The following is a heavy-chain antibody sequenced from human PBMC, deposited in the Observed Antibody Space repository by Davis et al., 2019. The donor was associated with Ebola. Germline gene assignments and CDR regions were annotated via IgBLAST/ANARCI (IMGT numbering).Heavy chain of an antibody. CDR1: GYTFTGYY. CDR3: ARDRYSDGSGYFFEQSH. D-gene: IGHD3-22*01. J-gene: IGHJ4*02. V-gene: IGHV1-46*03. Sequence: ASVKVSCKASGYTFTGYYIHWARQAPGQGLEWMGLIDRNGGEIVYAQKFQGRVTMTRDTSTSTVYMELSSLRSEDTAMYYCARDRYSDGSGYFFEQSHWGQGTLVTVSS. CDR2: IDRNGGEI.